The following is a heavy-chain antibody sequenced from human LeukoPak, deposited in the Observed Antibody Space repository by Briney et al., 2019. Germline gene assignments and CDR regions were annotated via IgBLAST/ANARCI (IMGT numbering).Heavy chain of an antibody. CDR1: GYSFTSYW. CDR3: ARPRYSSSWYRDAFDI. Sequence: GESLKISCKGSGYSFTSYWIGWVRQMPGKGLEWMGIIYPGDSDTRYSPSFQGQVTISADKSISTAYLQWSSLKASDTAMYYCARPRYSSSWYRDAFDIWGQGTMVTVSS. J-gene: IGHJ3*02. D-gene: IGHD6-13*01. CDR2: IYPGDSDT. V-gene: IGHV5-51*01.